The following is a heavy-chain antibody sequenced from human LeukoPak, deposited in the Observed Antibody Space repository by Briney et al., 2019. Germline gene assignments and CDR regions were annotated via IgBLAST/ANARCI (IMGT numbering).Heavy chain of an antibody. V-gene: IGHV1-69*06. Sequence: SVKVSCKASGGTFSSYAISWVRQAPGQGLEWMGGIIPIFGTGNYAQKFQGRVTITADKSTSTAYMELRSLRSEDTAVYYCASQLAKNYYYYYMDVWGKGTTVTVSS. CDR1: GGTFSSYA. CDR3: ASQLAKNYYYYYMDV. J-gene: IGHJ6*03. CDR2: IIPIFGTG.